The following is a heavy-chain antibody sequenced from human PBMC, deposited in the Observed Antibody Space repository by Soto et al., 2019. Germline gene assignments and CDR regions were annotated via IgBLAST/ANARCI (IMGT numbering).Heavy chain of an antibody. CDR1: GFIFSTYG. D-gene: IGHD1-20*01. Sequence: QMQLVESGGGVVQPGRSLRVSCEASGFIFSTYGMHWVRQAPGKGLEWVAVISYDGRNKYYADSVRGRFTISRDNSHNTLHLQMNSPRGEDTAVYDCAKDTATAITSYYFYGMDVWGQGTTVTVSS. J-gene: IGHJ6*02. CDR2: ISYDGRNK. CDR3: AKDTATAITSYYFYGMDV. V-gene: IGHV3-30*18.